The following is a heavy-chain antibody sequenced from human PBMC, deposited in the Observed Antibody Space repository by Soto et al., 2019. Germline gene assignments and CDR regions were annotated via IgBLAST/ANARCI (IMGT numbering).Heavy chain of an antibody. Sequence: QLVESGGGLVQPGGSLRLSCTTPGLTFNNYWMSWLRQTPGKGLEWVANINQDGSQTYYVDSVKGRFTFSRDNAKISLYLQMNSLRVEDTAVYYCARFSRSHDTEYWGQGTLVTVSS. J-gene: IGHJ4*02. CDR1: GLTFNNYW. V-gene: IGHV3-7*05. CDR3: ARFSRSHDTEY. CDR2: INQDGSQT. D-gene: IGHD5-18*01.